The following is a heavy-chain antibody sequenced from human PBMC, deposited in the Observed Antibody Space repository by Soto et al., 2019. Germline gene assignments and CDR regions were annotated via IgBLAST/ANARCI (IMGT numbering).Heavy chain of an antibody. D-gene: IGHD2-21*02. CDR1: TSA. Sequence: QVQLVESGGGVVKPGRSLRLSCAARTSAMHWVRQAPGKGLAWVAVISYDGSTKYYADSVRGRFTISRDNSRNTLYLQMNSLRDDDTAVYYCATGSIRTVDVWGQGTTVTVSS. J-gene: IGHJ6*02. CDR3: ATGSIRTVDV. V-gene: IGHV3-30-3*01. CDR2: ISYDGSTK.